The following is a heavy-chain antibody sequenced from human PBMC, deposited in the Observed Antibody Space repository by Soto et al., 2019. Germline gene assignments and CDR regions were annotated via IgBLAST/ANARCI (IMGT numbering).Heavy chain of an antibody. V-gene: IGHV3-74*01. J-gene: IGHJ4*02. CDR1: GFTFNTHW. CDR2: INSDGSAT. Sequence: EGSLRLSCAASGFTFNTHWMHWVRQAPGKGLVWVSRINSDGSATSHAESVKGRFTISRDNAKNTLYLHMNSLRAEDSAVYYCARGWVEGLSRQPPSDFWGQGTLVTVSS. D-gene: IGHD3-3*01. CDR3: ARGWVEGLSRQPPSDF.